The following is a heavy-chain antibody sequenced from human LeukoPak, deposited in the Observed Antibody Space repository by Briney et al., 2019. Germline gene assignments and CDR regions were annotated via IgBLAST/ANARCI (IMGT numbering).Heavy chain of an antibody. Sequence: GRSLRLSCAASGFTVSSNYMSWVRQAPGKGLEWVSVIYSGGSTYYADSVKGRFTISRDNSKNTLYLQMNSLRAEDTAVYYCARDWEYSYGNGMDVWGQGTTVTVSS. V-gene: IGHV3-66*01. J-gene: IGHJ6*02. CDR2: IYSGGST. CDR1: GFTVSSNY. D-gene: IGHD5-18*01. CDR3: ARDWEYSYGNGMDV.